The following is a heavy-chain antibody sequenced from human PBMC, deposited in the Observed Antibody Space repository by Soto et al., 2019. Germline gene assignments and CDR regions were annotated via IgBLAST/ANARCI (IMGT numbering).Heavy chain of an antibody. CDR1: GGSFSGYY. V-gene: IGHV4-34*01. Sequence: QVQLQQWGAGLLKPSETLSLTCAVYGGSFSGYYWSWIRQPPGKGLEWIGEINHSGSTNYNPSLKSRVTISVDTSKNQFSLKLSSVTAADTAVYYCATNYYGSGSPSYYGMDVWGQGTTVIVSS. J-gene: IGHJ6*02. CDR2: INHSGST. D-gene: IGHD3-10*01. CDR3: ATNYYGSGSPSYYGMDV.